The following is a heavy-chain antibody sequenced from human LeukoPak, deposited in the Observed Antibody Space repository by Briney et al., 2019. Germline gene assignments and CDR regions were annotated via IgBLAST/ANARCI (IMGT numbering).Heavy chain of an antibody. CDR2: VIPILGIL. D-gene: IGHD3-10*01. J-gene: IGHJ5*02. Sequence: ASVKVSCKAAGGTFSSSAINWVRQAPGQGLEWIGRVIPILGILNYAQKFKGRVTITADKSTSTAYMELSSLRSEDTAVYYCASARDYGSGSCPLDPWGQGTLSPSLQ. V-gene: IGHV1-69*04. CDR3: ASARDYGSGSCPLDP. CDR1: GGTFSSSA.